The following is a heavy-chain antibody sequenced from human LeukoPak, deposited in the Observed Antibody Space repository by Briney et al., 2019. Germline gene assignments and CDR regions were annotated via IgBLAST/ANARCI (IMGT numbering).Heavy chain of an antibody. CDR3: ATRRDYYYYYMDV. CDR2: IIPIFGTA. Sequence: SVKVSCKASGGTFSSYAISWVRQAPGQGLEWMGGIIPIFGTANYAQKFQGRVTITADESTSTAYMELSSLRSEDTAVCYCATRRDYYYYYMDVWGKGTTVTVSS. D-gene: IGHD5-24*01. CDR1: GGTFSSYA. V-gene: IGHV1-69*13. J-gene: IGHJ6*03.